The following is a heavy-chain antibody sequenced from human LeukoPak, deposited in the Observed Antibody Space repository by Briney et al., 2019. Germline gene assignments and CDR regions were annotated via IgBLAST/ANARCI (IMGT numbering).Heavy chain of an antibody. J-gene: IGHJ5*02. CDR1: GGSISSYY. CDR3: ARSIPGIAAAGSIWFDP. V-gene: IGHV4-59*01. CDR2: IYYSGST. Sequence: SETLSLTCTVSGGSISSYYWSWIRQPPGKGLEWIGYIYYSGSTNYNPSLKSRVTISVDTSKNQFSLKLSSVTAADTAVYYCARSIPGIAAAGSIWFDPWGQGTLVTVSS. D-gene: IGHD6-13*01.